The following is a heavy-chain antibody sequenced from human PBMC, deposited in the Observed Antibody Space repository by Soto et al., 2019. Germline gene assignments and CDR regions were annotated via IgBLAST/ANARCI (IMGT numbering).Heavy chain of an antibody. D-gene: IGHD6-19*01. V-gene: IGHV3-30*14. Sequence: QVQLVESGGGVVQPGRSLRLSCAASGFTFSSYAMHWVRQAPGKGLEWVAVISYDGSNKYYADSVKGRFTIFRDNSKNTLFFQMISLRPADTGLYYCASGRQWLVQGGHHWAQGTVVPVS. CDR1: GFTFSSYA. CDR2: ISYDGSNK. J-gene: IGHJ5*02. CDR3: ASGRQWLVQGGHH.